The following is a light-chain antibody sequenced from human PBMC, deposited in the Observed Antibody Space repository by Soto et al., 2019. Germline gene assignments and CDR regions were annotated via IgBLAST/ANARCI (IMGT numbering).Light chain of an antibody. CDR3: QQRSSWPRIT. V-gene: IGKV3-11*01. CDR1: QSVRSY. Sequence: ESMLTQSPATLSLSPGERATLSCGASQSVRSYLSWYQQNPGQAPRLLIYDASNRAPGIPARLSGSGSGTDFTLTISSLEPDDFAVYYCQQRSSWPRITFGQGTRLEIK. CDR2: DAS. J-gene: IGKJ5*01.